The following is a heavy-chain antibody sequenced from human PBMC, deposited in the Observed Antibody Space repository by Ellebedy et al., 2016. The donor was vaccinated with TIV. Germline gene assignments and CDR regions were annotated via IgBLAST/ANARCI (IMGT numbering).Heavy chain of an antibody. J-gene: IGHJ4*02. CDR3: ARRPPYYDILTGYYQRAYYFDY. CDR1: GGSISSGGYY. Sequence: SETLSLXXTVSGGSISSGGYYWSWIRQHPGKGLEWIGYIYYSGSTNYNPSLKSRVTISVDTSKNQFSLKLSSVTAADTAVYYCARRPPYYDILTGYYQRAYYFDYWGQGTLVTVSS. CDR2: IYYSGST. V-gene: IGHV4-61*08. D-gene: IGHD3-9*01.